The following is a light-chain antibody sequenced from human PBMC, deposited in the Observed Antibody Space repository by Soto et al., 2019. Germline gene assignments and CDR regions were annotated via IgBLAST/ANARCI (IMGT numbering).Light chain of an antibody. V-gene: IGLV2-8*01. J-gene: IGLJ3*02. CDR1: SDXXGYNY. Sequence: SDXXGYNYVSWYQQYPGRAPKPMIYEVTKRPSGVPDRFSGSKSGNPASLTVSGXXXXXEADXYCSSYAASNNFYFVFGGGTKVTVL. CDR3: SSYAASNNFYFV. CDR2: EVT.